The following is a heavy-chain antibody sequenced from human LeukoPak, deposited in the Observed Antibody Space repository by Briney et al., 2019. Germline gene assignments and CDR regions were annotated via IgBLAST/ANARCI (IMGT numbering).Heavy chain of an antibody. V-gene: IGHV3-48*03. CDR3: ASLPWLVRWVYF. J-gene: IGHJ4*02. CDR1: GFTFTTYE. CDR2: ISSSGTTI. Sequence: PGGSLRLSCAASGFTFTTYEMNWVRQAPGKGLEWVSYISSSGTTIYYADSVKGRFTISRDNAKNSLYLQMNSLRAEDTAVYYCASLPWLVRWVYFWGQGTPVTVSS. D-gene: IGHD6-19*01.